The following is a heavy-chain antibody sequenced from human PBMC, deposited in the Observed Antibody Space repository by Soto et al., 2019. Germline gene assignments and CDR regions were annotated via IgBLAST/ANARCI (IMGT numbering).Heavy chain of an antibody. Sequence: HPGGSLRLSCAASGFTFSSYAMSWVRQAPGKGLEWVSAISGSGGSTYYADSVKGRFTISRDNSKNTLYLQMNSLRAEDTAVYYCAKQADSSGYPTYYFDYWGQGTLVTVSS. CDR2: ISGSGGST. CDR3: AKQADSSGYPTYYFDY. J-gene: IGHJ4*02. D-gene: IGHD3-22*01. V-gene: IGHV3-23*01. CDR1: GFTFSSYA.